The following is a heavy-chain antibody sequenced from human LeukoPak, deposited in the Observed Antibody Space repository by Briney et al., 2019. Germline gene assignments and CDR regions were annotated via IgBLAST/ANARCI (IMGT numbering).Heavy chain of an antibody. Sequence: GGSLRLSCAASGFTFSSYSMNWVRQAPGKGLEWVSSISSSSSYIYYADSVKGRFTISRDNAKNSLYLQMNSLRAEDTAVYYCAREPYYYDNSGYLGGYYFDYWGQGTLVTVSS. D-gene: IGHD3-22*01. CDR1: GFTFSSYS. V-gene: IGHV3-21*01. CDR3: AREPYYYDNSGYLGGYYFDY. CDR2: ISSSSSYI. J-gene: IGHJ4*02.